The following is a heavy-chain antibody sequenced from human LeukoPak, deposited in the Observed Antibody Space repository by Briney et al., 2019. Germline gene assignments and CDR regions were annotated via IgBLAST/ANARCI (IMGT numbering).Heavy chain of an antibody. Sequence: GGSLRLSCAASGFTFSSYGMSWVRQAPGKGLEWVSAISGSGGSTYYADSVKGRFTVSRDNSKNSLYLQMNSLRAEDTAVYYCARDRIAAALDYWGQGTLVTVSS. V-gene: IGHV3-23*01. D-gene: IGHD6-13*01. CDR1: GFTFSSYG. CDR3: ARDRIAAALDY. J-gene: IGHJ4*02. CDR2: ISGSGGST.